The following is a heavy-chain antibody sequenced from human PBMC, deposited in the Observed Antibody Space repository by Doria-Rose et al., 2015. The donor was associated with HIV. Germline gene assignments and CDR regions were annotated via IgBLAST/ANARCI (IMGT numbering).Heavy chain of an antibody. D-gene: IGHD6-13*01. CDR2: IVSDDER. CDR1: GVSLSSPGMG. CDR3: ARIKSSRWYHKYYFDF. Sequence: ESGPVLVKPTETLTLTCTVSGVSLSSPGMGVSWIRQPPGKALEWLANIVSDDERSYKTSLKSRLTISRGTSKSQVVLTTTDMDPVDTATYYCARIKSSRWYHKYYFDFWGQGTLVIVSA. V-gene: IGHV2-26*01. J-gene: IGHJ4*02.